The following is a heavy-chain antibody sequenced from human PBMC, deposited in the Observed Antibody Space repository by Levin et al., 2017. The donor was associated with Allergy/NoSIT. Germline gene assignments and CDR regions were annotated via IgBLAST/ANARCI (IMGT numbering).Heavy chain of an antibody. J-gene: IGHJ4*02. Sequence: PGGSLRLSCEASGFTFSSSWMTWVRQTSGMRLEWVASMNQDESQKYYVDSVKGRFTVSRDNAKNSLYLEMHTLRAEDTAVYYCAKDSGPNTYDYWDQGTLVTVSS. CDR2: MNQDESQK. V-gene: IGHV3-7*01. CDR1: GFTFSSSW. CDR3: AKDSGPNTYDY. D-gene: IGHD4/OR15-4a*01.